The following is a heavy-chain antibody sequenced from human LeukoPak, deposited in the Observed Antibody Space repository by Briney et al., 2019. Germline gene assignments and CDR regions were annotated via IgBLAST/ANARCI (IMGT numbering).Heavy chain of an antibody. V-gene: IGHV1-18*01. D-gene: IGHD1-26*01. CDR2: ISAYNGNT. Sequence: ASVKVSCKASGYRFNSYGISWVRQAPGQGLEWMGWISAYNGNTKYAQKLQGRVTMTTDTSTSTAYMEVRSLRSDDTAVYYCARESFSGSYAADDAFDIWGQGTWSPSLQ. J-gene: IGHJ3*02. CDR3: ARESFSGSYAADDAFDI. CDR1: GYRFNSYG.